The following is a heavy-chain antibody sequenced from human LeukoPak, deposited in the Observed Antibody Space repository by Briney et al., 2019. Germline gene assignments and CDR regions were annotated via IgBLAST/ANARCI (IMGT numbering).Heavy chain of an antibody. CDR1: GGSFSSYY. CDR3: ASTCYDFWSGYPRGDY. D-gene: IGHD3-3*01. J-gene: IGHJ4*02. CDR2: INHSGST. Sequence: SETLSLTCTVSGGSFSSYYWSWIRQPPGKGLEWIGEINHSGSTNYNPSLKSRVTISVDTSKNQFSLKLSSVTAADTAVYYCASTCYDFWSGYPRGDYWGQGTLVTVSS. V-gene: IGHV4-34*01.